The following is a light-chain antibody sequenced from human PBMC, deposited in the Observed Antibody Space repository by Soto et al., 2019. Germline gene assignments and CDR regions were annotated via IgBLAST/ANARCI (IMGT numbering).Light chain of an antibody. CDR2: DAS. J-gene: IGKJ1*01. CDR3: QQYTNTNNPWM. V-gene: IGKV1-5*01. CDR1: QTISTW. Sequence: DIQVPQSPPTLSASVGDRVTITCRASQTISTWMAWYQQKPGKAPKLLVYDASTLQSGVASRFSGSGSGTKFTLIISGLQPDDSATYYCQQYTNTNNPWMFGQGTKVDIK.